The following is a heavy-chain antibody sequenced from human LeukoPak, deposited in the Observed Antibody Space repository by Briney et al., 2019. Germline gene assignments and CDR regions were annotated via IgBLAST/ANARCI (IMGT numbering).Heavy chain of an antibody. J-gene: IGHJ4*02. D-gene: IGHD2-15*01. V-gene: IGHV3-21*01. CDR1: GFTFNDYA. CDR3: ARDLGYCSGGSCYGGFDY. Sequence: PGRSLRLSCAVSGFTFNDYAMHWVRQAPGKGLEWVSSISSSSSYIYYADSVKGRFTISRDNAKNSLYLQMNSLRAEDTAVYYCARDLGYCSGGSCYGGFDYWGQGTLVTVSS. CDR2: ISSSSSYI.